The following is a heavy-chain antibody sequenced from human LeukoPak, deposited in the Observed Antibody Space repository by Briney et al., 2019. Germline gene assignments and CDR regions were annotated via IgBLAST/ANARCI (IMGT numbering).Heavy chain of an antibody. D-gene: IGHD4-11*01. CDR1: GGSFSGYY. CDR3: ARGRPTTLDY. CDR2: INHSRST. J-gene: IGHJ4*02. Sequence: SETLSLTCAVYGGSFSGYYWSWIRQPPGKGLEWIGEINHSRSTNYNPSLKSRVTISVDTSKTQFSLKLSSVTAADTAVYYCARGRPTTLDYWGQGTLVTVSS. V-gene: IGHV4-34*01.